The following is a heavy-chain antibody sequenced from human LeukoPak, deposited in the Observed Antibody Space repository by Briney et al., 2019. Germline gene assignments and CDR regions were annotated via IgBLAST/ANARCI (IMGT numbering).Heavy chain of an antibody. CDR3: AKKSRDGYNPFDY. CDR1: GFTFSRYA. D-gene: IGHD5-24*01. CDR2: ISNSGESP. Sequence: GGSLRLSCAASGFTFSRYAMSWVRQAPGKGLEWVCGISNSGESPYYANSVEGRFTISSDNSKNTLYLEINSLRAEDTAVYYCAKKSRDGYNPFDYVGQGTLVTVSS. V-gene: IGHV3-23*01. J-gene: IGHJ4*02.